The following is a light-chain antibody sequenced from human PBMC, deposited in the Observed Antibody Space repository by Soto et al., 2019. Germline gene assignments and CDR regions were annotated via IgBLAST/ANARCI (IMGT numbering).Light chain of an antibody. CDR3: CSYAGSRIYV. CDR2: EGN. V-gene: IGLV2-23*01. J-gene: IGLJ1*01. CDR1: SGDVGSYNL. Sequence: QSALTQPASVSGSPGQSITISCTKTSGDVGSYNLVSWYQHHPGKAPKFIIYEGNKRPSGVSNRFSGSKSGNTASLTISGLQAEDDADYYCCSYAGSRIYVFGTGTKLTVL.